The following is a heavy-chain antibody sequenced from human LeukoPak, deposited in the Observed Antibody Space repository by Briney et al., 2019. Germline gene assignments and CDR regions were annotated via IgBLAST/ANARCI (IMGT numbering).Heavy chain of an antibody. J-gene: IGHJ4*02. CDR1: GGSFSGYY. V-gene: IGHV4-34*01. D-gene: IGHD3-3*01. CDR2: INHSGST. CDR3: ARHTLYSRFGVVTPFDY. Sequence: SETLSLTCAVYGGSFSGYYWSWIRQPPGKGLEWIGEINHSGSTNYNPSLKSRVTISVDTSKNQFSPKLSSVTAADTAVYYCARHTLYSRFGVVTPFDYWGQGTLVTVSS.